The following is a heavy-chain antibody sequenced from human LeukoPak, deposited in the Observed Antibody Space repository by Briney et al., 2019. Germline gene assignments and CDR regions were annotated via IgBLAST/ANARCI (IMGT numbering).Heavy chain of an antibody. CDR1: GDSLSSSY. Sequence: SETLSLTCTVSGDSLSSSYWSWVRQPAGKGLEWIGRIYTSGYTNYNPSLRSRVTLSVDTSKNQLSLTLSSLTAADTAVYYCARGPYCNGGNCYYPEYYLDYWGQGTLVIVSS. J-gene: IGHJ4*02. V-gene: IGHV4-4*07. D-gene: IGHD2-15*01. CDR3: ARGPYCNGGNCYYPEYYLDY. CDR2: IYTSGYT.